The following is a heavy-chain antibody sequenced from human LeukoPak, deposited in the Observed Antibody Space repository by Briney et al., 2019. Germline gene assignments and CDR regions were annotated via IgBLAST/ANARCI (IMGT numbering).Heavy chain of an antibody. Sequence: PSETLSLTCTVSGGSISSGSYYWSWIRQPAGKGLEWIGRIYTSGSTNYNPSLKSRVTISVDTSKNQFSLKLSSVTAADTAVYYCAREGGGGATTRFDYWGQGTLVTVSS. D-gene: IGHD1-26*01. CDR3: AREGGGGATTRFDY. CDR2: IYTSGST. J-gene: IGHJ4*02. CDR1: GGSISSGSYY. V-gene: IGHV4-61*02.